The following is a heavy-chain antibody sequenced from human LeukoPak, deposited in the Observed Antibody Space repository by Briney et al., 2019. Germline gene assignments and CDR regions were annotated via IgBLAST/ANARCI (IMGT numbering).Heavy chain of an antibody. CDR3: AREMVREPYYYYGMDV. V-gene: IGHV4-4*02. CDR2: IFHSGST. CDR1: GGSISSSNW. J-gene: IGHJ6*02. D-gene: IGHD3-10*01. Sequence: SETLSLTCAVSGGSISSSNWWSWVRQPPGKGLEWIGEIFHSGSTNYNPSLKSRVTISVDKSKNQFSLKVTSVTAADTAVYYCAREMVREPYYYYGMDVWGQGTTVTVSS.